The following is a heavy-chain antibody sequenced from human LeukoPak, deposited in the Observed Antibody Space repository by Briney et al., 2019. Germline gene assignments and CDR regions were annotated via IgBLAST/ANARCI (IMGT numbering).Heavy chain of an antibody. V-gene: IGHV4-4*07. CDR2: ISGSGTI. J-gene: IGHJ3*02. Sequence: KPSETLSLTCTVSGGSINSYWSWIRQPAGKGLEWIGRISGSGTITYNPALQSRLSISIDTSKNQFSLKLTSVTAADTAVYYCARDIGLWFGELLGDAFDIWGQGTMVIVSS. CDR1: GGSINSY. D-gene: IGHD3-10*01. CDR3: ARDIGLWFGELLGDAFDI.